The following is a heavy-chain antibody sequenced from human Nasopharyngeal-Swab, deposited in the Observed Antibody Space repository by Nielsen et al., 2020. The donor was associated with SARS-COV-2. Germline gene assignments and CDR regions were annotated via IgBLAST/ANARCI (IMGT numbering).Heavy chain of an antibody. V-gene: IGHV3-53*01. CDR3: TRRNDC. CDR1: GFTFSDYY. J-gene: IGHJ4*02. Sequence: GGSLRLSCAASGFTFSDYYMSWVRQAPGKGLEWISLMFSGGSAYYAGSVEGRFTVSRDESRNTLYLQMNNLRAEDTAVYYCTRRNDCWGQGTLVTVSS. CDR2: MFSGGSA.